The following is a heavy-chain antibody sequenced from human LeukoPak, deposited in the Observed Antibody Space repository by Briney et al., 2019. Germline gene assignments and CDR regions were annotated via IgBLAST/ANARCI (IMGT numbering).Heavy chain of an antibody. D-gene: IGHD6-13*01. V-gene: IGHV4-34*01. CDR1: GGSFSGYY. CDR3: ARVAAAGIGTGNNWFDP. Sequence: SETLSLTCAVYGGSFSGYYWSWIRQPPGKGLEWIGEINHSGSTNYNPSLKSRVTISVDTSKNQFSLKLSSVTAADTAVYYCARVAAAGIGTGNNWFDPWGQGTLVTVSS. J-gene: IGHJ5*02. CDR2: INHSGST.